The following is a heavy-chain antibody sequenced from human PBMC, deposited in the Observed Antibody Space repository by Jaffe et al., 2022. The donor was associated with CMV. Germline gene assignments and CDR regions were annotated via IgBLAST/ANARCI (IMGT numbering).Heavy chain of an antibody. Sequence: EVQLVQSGAEVKKPGESLKISCKGSGYSFTSYWIGWVRQMPGKGLEWMGIIYPGDSDTRYSPSFQGQVTISADKSISTAYLQWSSLKASDTAMYYCARRGGAYCGGDCYSGAFDIWGQGTMVTVSS. D-gene: IGHD2-21*02. CDR1: GYSFTSYW. J-gene: IGHJ3*02. CDR3: ARRGGAYCGGDCYSGAFDI. CDR2: IYPGDSDT. V-gene: IGHV5-51*01.